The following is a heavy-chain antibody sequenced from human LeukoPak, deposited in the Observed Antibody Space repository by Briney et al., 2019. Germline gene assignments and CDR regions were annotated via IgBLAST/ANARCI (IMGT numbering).Heavy chain of an antibody. CDR1: GYTFTGYY. Sequence: ASVKVSCKASGYTFTGYYMHWVRQAPAQGLEWLGRINPNSGVPNYAQKFQGRVTMTRDTAISTAYMQLSSLRSGHTAVYYCAREVGYSSSYYGWFDPWSQGTLVTVSS. CDR3: AREVGYSSSYYGWFDP. J-gene: IGHJ5*02. CDR2: INPNSGVP. V-gene: IGHV1-2*06. D-gene: IGHD6-13*01.